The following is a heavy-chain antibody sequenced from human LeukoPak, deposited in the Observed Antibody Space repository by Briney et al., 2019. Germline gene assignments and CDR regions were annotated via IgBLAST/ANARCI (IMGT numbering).Heavy chain of an antibody. CDR3: AKALYGDYGRFDY. V-gene: IGHV3-30*18. D-gene: IGHD4-17*01. CDR1: GFTLSSFG. J-gene: IGHJ4*02. Sequence: GGSLRLSSTASGFTLSSFGMHWVRQAPGKGLEWVAVISDDGSNRYYADSVKGRFTISRDNSKNTLYLQMNSLRAEDTAVYYCAKALYGDYGRFDYWGQGTPVTVSS. CDR2: ISDDGSNR.